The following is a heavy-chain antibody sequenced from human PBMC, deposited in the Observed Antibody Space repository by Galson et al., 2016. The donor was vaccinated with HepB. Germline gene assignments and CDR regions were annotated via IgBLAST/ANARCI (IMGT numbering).Heavy chain of an antibody. CDR3: ARMSPQFHSSGYAINYFDY. J-gene: IGHJ4*02. CDR1: GFSFSSYSMT. D-gene: IGHD3-22*01. V-gene: IGHV2-70*20. Sequence: LRLSCAASGFSFSSYSMTWVRQAPGKGLEWLALIGSDDERSYRTSLKTRLTISKDTSKRRVVLTMTNMDPVDTASYYCARMSPQFHSSGYAINYFDYWGQGILVTVSS. CDR2: IGSDDER.